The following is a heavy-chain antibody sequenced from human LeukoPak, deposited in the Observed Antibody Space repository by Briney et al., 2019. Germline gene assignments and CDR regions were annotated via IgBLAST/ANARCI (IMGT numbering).Heavy chain of an antibody. V-gene: IGHV4-39*07. CDR2: IYSSGST. J-gene: IGHJ3*02. D-gene: IGHD3-10*01. CDR3: ARSDGYGLVGI. CDR1: GGSISNNNYY. Sequence: SETLSLTCTVSGGSISNNNYYWGWIRQPPGKGLEWIGSIYSSGSTYYNPSLKSRVIIIIDTPKNHFSLTLSSVTAADTAVYYCARSDGYGLVGIWGQGTMVTVSS.